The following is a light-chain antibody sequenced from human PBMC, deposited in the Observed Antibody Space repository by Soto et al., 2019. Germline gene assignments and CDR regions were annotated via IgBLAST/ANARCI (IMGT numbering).Light chain of an antibody. V-gene: IGLV2-14*01. Sequence: QSALTQPASVSGSPGQSITISCTGTSSDVGGYNYVSWYQQHPGKAPKLMIYDVSNRPSGVSNRFSGSKSGNTASLTISGLQAEDEADYYCSSYTSGSLFGGGTQLTVL. CDR3: SSYTSGSL. CDR2: DVS. J-gene: IGLJ2*01. CDR1: SSDVGGYNY.